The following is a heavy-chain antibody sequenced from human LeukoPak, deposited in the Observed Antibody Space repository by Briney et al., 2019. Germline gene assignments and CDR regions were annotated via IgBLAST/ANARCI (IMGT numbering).Heavy chain of an antibody. CDR3: ARGYYYDSSGYTFDY. J-gene: IGHJ4*02. CDR2: IYHSGST. D-gene: IGHD3-22*01. V-gene: IGHV4-4*02. CDR1: GGSISSSNW. Sequence: PSETLSLTCAVSGGSISSSNWWSWVRQPPGKGLEWIGEIYHSGSTNYNPSLKSRVTISVDKSKNQLSLKLSSVTAADTAVYYCARGYYYDSSGYTFDYWGQGTLVTVSS.